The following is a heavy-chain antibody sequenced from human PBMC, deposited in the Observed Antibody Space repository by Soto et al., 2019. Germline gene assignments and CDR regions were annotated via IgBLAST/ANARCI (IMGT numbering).Heavy chain of an antibody. D-gene: IGHD6-19*01. CDR2: IWYDGSNK. V-gene: IGHV3-33*01. CDR1: GFTFSSYG. CDR3: ARGTAVAGTAEYYFDY. J-gene: IGHJ4*02. Sequence: QVQLVESGGGVVQPGRSLRLSCAASGFTFSSYGMHWVRQAPGKGLEWVAVIWYDGSNKYYADSMKGRFTISRDNSKNTLYLQMNSLRAEDTAVYYCARGTAVAGTAEYYFDYWGQGTLVTVSS.